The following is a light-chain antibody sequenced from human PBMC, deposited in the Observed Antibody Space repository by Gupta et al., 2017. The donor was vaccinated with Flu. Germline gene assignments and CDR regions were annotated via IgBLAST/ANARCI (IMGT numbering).Light chain of an antibody. CDR3: QKFNSVPFT. V-gene: IGKV1-27*01. CDR2: AAA. J-gene: IGKJ3*01. Sequence: PTSLSASVGDTVTITCRASRTIGNLLAWYHQRPGKPPSLLIFAAAALRSGVPSRFSGSGSGTDFTLTISGLQPEDFGTYYCQKFNSVPFTFGPGTRLEI. CDR1: RTIGNL.